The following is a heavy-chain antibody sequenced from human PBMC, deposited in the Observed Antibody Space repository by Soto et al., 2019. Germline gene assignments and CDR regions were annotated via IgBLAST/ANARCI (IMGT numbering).Heavy chain of an antibody. CDR1: GYSFAGYW. CDR3: ARGGVSTRTFDY. V-gene: IGHV5-51*01. Sequence: GESLKISCKGSGYSFAGYWIAWVRQMPGKGLELMGIIHPSDSDTRYRPSFQGQVTISADKSISSAYLQWSSLRASDTAMYYCARGGVSTRTFDYWGQGTPVTVSS. D-gene: IGHD3-3*01. J-gene: IGHJ4*02. CDR2: IHPSDSDT.